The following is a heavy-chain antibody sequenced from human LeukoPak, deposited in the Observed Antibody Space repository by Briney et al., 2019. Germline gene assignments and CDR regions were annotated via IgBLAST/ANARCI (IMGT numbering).Heavy chain of an antibody. Sequence: VGSLRLSCAASGFTFTSYAMSWVRQAPGKGLEWVSAISGSGGSTYYADSVKGRFTISRDNSKNTLYLQMNSLRAEDTAVYYCAPPRWERSGRDYWGQGTLLSVSS. CDR1: GFTFTSYA. CDR2: ISGSGGST. J-gene: IGHJ4*02. D-gene: IGHD1-26*01. V-gene: IGHV3-23*01. CDR3: APPRWERSGRDY.